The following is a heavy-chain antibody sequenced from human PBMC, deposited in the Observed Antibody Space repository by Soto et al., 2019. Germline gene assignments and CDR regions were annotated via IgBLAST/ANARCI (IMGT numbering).Heavy chain of an antibody. CDR2: IIPIFGTA. V-gene: IGHV1-69*13. D-gene: IGHD5-12*01. Sequence: SVKVSCKASGGTFSSYAISWVRQAPGQGLEWMGGIIPIFGTANYAQKFQGRVTITADESTSTAYMELSSLRSEDTAVYYCARGGIVATITMSYFDYWGQGTLVTVSS. CDR1: GGTFSSYA. CDR3: ARGGIVATITMSYFDY. J-gene: IGHJ4*02.